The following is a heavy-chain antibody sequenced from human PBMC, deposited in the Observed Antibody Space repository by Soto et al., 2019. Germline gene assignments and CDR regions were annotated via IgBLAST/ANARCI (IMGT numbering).Heavy chain of an antibody. Sequence: SETLSLTCAVSGGSISSSNWWSWVRQPPGKGLEWIGEIYHSGSTNYNPSLKSRVTISVDTSKNQFSLKLSSVTAADTAVYYCARGPRFGGLVRNGAFDIWGQGTMVTVSS. CDR2: IYHSGST. V-gene: IGHV4-4*02. CDR1: GGSISSSNW. D-gene: IGHD3-10*02. CDR3: ARGPRFGGLVRNGAFDI. J-gene: IGHJ3*02.